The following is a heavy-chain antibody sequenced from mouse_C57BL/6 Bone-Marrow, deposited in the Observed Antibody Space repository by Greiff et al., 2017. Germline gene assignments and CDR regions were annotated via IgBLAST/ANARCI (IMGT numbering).Heavy chain of an antibody. V-gene: IGHV5-6*01. CDR3: SRHGNYVPYYAMDY. CDR2: ISSGGSYT. CDR1: GFTFSSYG. Sequence: EVQLVESGGDLVKPGGSLKLSCAASGFTFSSYGMSWVRQTPDKRLEWVATISSGGSYTYYPDSVKGRFTISRHNAKNTLYLHMSSLKSEDTAMYYCSRHGNYVPYYAMDYWGQGTSVTVSS. J-gene: IGHJ4*01. D-gene: IGHD1-1*01.